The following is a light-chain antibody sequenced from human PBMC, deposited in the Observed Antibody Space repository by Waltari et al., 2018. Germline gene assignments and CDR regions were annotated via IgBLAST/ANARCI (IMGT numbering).Light chain of an antibody. CDR2: GAS. V-gene: IGKV3-15*01. CDR3: HQYYNGPQT. Sequence: ETVMTQSPATLSVSPGERATLSCRASQSVSINLAWYQQKPGQPPRLPIYGASTRATGIPGRFSGSGSGTEFTLTISSLQSEDFAVYYCHQYYNGPQTFGQGTKVEIK. CDR1: QSVSIN. J-gene: IGKJ1*01.